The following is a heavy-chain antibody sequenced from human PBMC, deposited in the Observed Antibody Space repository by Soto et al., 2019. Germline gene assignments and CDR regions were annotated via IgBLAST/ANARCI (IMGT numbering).Heavy chain of an antibody. CDR2: IDPSDSYT. V-gene: IGHV5-10-1*01. CDR3: AKYGESQCEIDY. D-gene: IGHD3-10*01. Sequence: GESLKISCKGSGYSFTSYWISWVRQMPGKGLEWMGRIDPSDSYTNYSPSFQGHVTISADKSISTAYLQWSSLKASDTAMYYCAKYGESQCEIDYWGQRSLLTVS. CDR1: GYSFTSYW. J-gene: IGHJ4*02.